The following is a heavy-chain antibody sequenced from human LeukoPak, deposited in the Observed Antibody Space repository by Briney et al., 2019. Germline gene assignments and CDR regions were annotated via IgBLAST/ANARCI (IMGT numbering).Heavy chain of an antibody. CDR1: GGSISGYY. J-gene: IGHJ4*02. D-gene: IGHD5-12*01. CDR3: ARGTKIGHTGYDWNY. V-gene: IGHV4-59*01. CDR2: IYYSGST. Sequence: SETLSLTCTVSGGSISGYYWAWIRQPPGKGLEWIGYIYYSGSTNYNPSLKSRVTISVDTSTNQFSLKLSSVTAADTAVYFCARGTKIGHTGYDWNYWGQGSLVTVSS.